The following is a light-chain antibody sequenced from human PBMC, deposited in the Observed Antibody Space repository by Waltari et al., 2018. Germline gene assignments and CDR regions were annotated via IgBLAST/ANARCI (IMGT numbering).Light chain of an antibody. CDR2: DAS. V-gene: IGKV1-33*01. Sequence: DIQMTQSPSSLSASVGDRVTITCQASQDIRNKLNWYQQKRGRAPKLLIYDASDLEAGVTIRFSGSGSGTDFTLTISSLQPEDIATYYCQQYDNLPYTFGQGTKLEIK. J-gene: IGKJ2*01. CDR1: QDIRNK. CDR3: QQYDNLPYT.